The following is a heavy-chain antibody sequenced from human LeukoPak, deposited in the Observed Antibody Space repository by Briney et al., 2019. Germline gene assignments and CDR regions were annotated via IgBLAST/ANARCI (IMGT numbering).Heavy chain of an antibody. Sequence: HGESLKISCKGSGYSFTSYWIGWVRQMPGKGLEWMGIIYPGDSGTRYSPSFQGQVTISADKSISAAYLQWSSLKASDTAMYYCARGRTVTTQYYFDYWGQGTLVTVSS. CDR2: IYPGDSGT. D-gene: IGHD4-11*01. CDR1: GYSFTSYW. V-gene: IGHV5-51*01. J-gene: IGHJ4*02. CDR3: ARGRTVTTQYYFDY.